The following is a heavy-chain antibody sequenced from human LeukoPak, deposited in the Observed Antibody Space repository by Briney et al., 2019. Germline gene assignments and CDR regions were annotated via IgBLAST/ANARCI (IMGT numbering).Heavy chain of an antibody. CDR1: GGSINSYY. D-gene: IGHD3-10*01. J-gene: IGHJ4*02. V-gene: IGHV4-4*07. Sequence: PETLSLTCTVSGGSINSYYWGWVRQPAGKGLEWIGRIYPTGTTNYSPSFKSRLTMSLDTSKNQCSPKWRSVTAADTAVYYCGRQGYTASYYFVDYWSQGTLVTVSS. CDR3: GRQGYTASYYFVDY. CDR2: IYPTGTT.